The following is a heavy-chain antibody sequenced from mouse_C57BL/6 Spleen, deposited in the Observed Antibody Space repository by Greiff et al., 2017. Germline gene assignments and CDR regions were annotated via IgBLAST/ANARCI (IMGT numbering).Heavy chain of an antibody. Sequence: VQLQQSGPELVKPGASVKISCKASGYAFSSSWMNWVKQRPGKGLEWIGRLYPGDGDTNYNGKFKGKATLTADKSSSTAYMQLSSLTSEDSAVYFCARSATVVATRKYYAMDYWGQGTSVTVSS. CDR1: GYAFSSSW. V-gene: IGHV1-82*01. CDR2: LYPGDGDT. CDR3: ARSATVVATRKYYAMDY. J-gene: IGHJ4*01. D-gene: IGHD1-1*01.